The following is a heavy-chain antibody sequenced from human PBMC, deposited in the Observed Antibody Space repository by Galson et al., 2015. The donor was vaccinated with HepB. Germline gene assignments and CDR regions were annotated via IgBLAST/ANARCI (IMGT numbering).Heavy chain of an antibody. CDR3: TTALFGGPTGNQNS. CDR2: IKSRADGGTA. J-gene: IGHJ4*02. D-gene: IGHD3-9*01. Sequence: SLRLSCAASGFTFSNAWMNWVRQAPGRGLEWVGLIKSRADGGTADYAAPVKGRFTISRDDSENTVYLQMNSLKTEGTGVYYCTTALFGGPTGNQNSWGQGTLVTVSS. CDR1: GFTFSNAW. V-gene: IGHV3-15*05.